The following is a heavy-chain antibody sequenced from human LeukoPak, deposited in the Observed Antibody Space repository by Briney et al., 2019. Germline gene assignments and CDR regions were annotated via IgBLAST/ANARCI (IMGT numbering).Heavy chain of an antibody. Sequence: RASLKVSCKASGYTFTSYYMHAVRQAPRQGLEWMGIINPSGGSTSYAQKFQGRVTMTRDTSTSTVYMELSSLRSEDTAVYYCARENIVVVPAAFFDYWGQGTLVTVSS. D-gene: IGHD2-2*01. CDR1: GYTFTSYY. J-gene: IGHJ4*02. CDR2: INPSGGST. CDR3: ARENIVVVPAAFFDY. V-gene: IGHV1-46*01.